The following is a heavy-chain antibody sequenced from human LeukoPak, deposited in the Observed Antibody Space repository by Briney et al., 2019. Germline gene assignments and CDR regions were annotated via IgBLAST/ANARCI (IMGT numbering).Heavy chain of an antibody. CDR1: GYTFTSYG. D-gene: IGHD4-17*01. Sequence: ASVKVSCKASGYTFTSYGISWVRQAPGKGLEWMGGFDPEDGETIYAQKFQGRVTMTEDTSTDTAYMELSSLRSEDTAVYYCATVPPVTTSSWFDPWGQGTLVTVSS. J-gene: IGHJ5*02. V-gene: IGHV1-24*01. CDR3: ATVPPVTTSSWFDP. CDR2: FDPEDGET.